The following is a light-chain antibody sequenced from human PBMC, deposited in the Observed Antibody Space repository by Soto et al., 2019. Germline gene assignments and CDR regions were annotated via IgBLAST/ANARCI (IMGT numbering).Light chain of an antibody. V-gene: IGLV2-8*01. Sequence: QSALTQPPSASGSPGQSVTISCTGTSSDVGGYNYVSWYQQHPGKAPKLMIYEVSKRPSGVPDRFSGSKSGNTASLTVSGLQAEDEAYYYCSSYACSNNLVFGGGTKLTVL. J-gene: IGLJ3*02. CDR3: SSYACSNNLV. CDR1: SSDVGGYNY. CDR2: EVS.